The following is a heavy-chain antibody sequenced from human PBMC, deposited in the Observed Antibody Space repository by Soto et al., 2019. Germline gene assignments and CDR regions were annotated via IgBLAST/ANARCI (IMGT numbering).Heavy chain of an antibody. Sequence: QVQLVESGGGVVQPGRSLRLSCAASGFTFSSYAMHWVRQAPGKGLEWVAVISYDGSNKYYADSVKGRFTISRDNSKNTLYLQMNSLRAEDTAVYYCARVGPTCGCDCSHDDYWGQGTLVTVSS. J-gene: IGHJ4*02. CDR2: ISYDGSNK. CDR3: ARVGPTCGCDCSHDDY. V-gene: IGHV3-30-3*01. D-gene: IGHD2-21*02. CDR1: GFTFSSYA.